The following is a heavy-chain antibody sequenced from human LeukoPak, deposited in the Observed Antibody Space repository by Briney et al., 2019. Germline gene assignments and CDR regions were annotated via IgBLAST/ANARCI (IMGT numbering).Heavy chain of an antibody. V-gene: IGHV3-53*01. Sequence: GGSLRLSCVASAFSDKSNYMSWVRQAPGKGLERVSVSYSGGSTYYEESVKGRFTVSSDVSKNTLYLQMNNLRGEDTAVYYCASRHCSGENCYAGPLDFWGQGIQVTVSS. J-gene: IGHJ4*02. D-gene: IGHD2-8*02. CDR3: ASRHCSGENCYAGPLDF. CDR1: AFSDKSNY. CDR2: SYSGGST.